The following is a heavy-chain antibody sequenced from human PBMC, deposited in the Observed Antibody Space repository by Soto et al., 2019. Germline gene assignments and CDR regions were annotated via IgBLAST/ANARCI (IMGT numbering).Heavy chain of an antibody. CDR1: GVSISSSSYY. CDR2: IYYSGST. V-gene: IGHV4-39*01. D-gene: IGHD5-18*01. J-gene: IGHJ4*02. Sequence: SETLSLTCTVSGVSISSSSYYCGWIRQPPGKGLEWIGSIYYSGSTYYNPSPKSRVTISVDTSKNQFSLKLSSVTAADTAVYYCARKYVDTAMVSFEYWGQGTLVTVSS. CDR3: ARKYVDTAMVSFEY.